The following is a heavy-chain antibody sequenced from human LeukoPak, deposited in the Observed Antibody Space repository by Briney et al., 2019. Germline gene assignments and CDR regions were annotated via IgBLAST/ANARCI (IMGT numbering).Heavy chain of an antibody. CDR2: IYYGGST. D-gene: IGHD1-26*01. Sequence: PSETLSLTCNVSGGTISSYYWSWIRQPPGKGLEWIGYIYYGGSTNYNPSLKSRVTISVDTSKNQFSLKLSSVTAADTAVYYCARDLVGATLFDYWGQGTLVTVSS. CDR1: GGTISSYY. CDR3: ARDLVGATLFDY. J-gene: IGHJ4*02. V-gene: IGHV4-59*01.